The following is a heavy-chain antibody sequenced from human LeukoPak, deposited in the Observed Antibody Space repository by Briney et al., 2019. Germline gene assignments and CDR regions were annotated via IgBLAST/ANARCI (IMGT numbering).Heavy chain of an antibody. CDR2: ISYDGSNK. CDR3: AKADYDFWSGDAFDI. J-gene: IGHJ3*02. V-gene: IGHV3-30*18. D-gene: IGHD3-3*01. Sequence: GGSLRLSCAASGFTFSSYGMHWVRQAPGKGLEWVAVISYDGSNKYYADSVKGRFTISRDNSKNTLYLQMNSLRAEDTAVYYCAKADYDFWSGDAFDIWGQGTMVTVPS. CDR1: GFTFSSYG.